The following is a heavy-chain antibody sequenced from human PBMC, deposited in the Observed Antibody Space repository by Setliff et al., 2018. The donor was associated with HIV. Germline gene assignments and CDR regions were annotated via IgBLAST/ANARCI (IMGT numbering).Heavy chain of an antibody. Sequence: ASVKVSCKASGYTFTTYSIHWVRQAPGQSLEWMGWSNVGKGDTKYSQELQGRITLTTDTSENTAYMELSGLRSDDTAVYFCARGALLAVFDFDHWGHGTLVTVSS. D-gene: IGHD3-10*01. J-gene: IGHJ4*01. V-gene: IGHV1-3*02. CDR2: SNVGKGDT. CDR3: ARGALLAVFDFDH. CDR1: GYTFTTYS.